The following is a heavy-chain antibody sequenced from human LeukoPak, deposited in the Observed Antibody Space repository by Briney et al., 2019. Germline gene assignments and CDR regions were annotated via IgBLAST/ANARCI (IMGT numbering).Heavy chain of an antibody. D-gene: IGHD4-17*01. Sequence: GSTYYNPSLKSRVTISVDTSKNQFSLKLSSVTAADTAVYYCARAHHYGDYGPTDYWGQGTLVTVSS. CDR3: ARAHHYGDYGPTDY. CDR2: GST. V-gene: IGHV4-31*02. J-gene: IGHJ4*02.